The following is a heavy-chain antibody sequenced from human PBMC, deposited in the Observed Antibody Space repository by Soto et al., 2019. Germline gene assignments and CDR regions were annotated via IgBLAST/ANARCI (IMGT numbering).Heavy chain of an antibody. CDR1: GGSISSGGYS. V-gene: IGHV4-30-2*01. J-gene: IGHJ4*02. CDR3: ASSHAGAHITAAVH. CDR2: IYHSGST. Sequence: QLQLQESGSGLVKPSQTLSLTCAVSGGSISSGGYSWNWIRQPPGKGLEWIGYIYHSGSTYYNPSPKGRVTISVDRSKTQFSLKLSSVTAADTAVYYCASSHAGAHITAAVHWGQGTLVTVSS. D-gene: IGHD6-13*01.